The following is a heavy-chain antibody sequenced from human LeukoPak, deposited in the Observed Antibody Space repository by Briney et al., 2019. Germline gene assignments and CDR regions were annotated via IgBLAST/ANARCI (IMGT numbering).Heavy chain of an antibody. CDR2: IYYSGST. V-gene: IGHV4-31*03. CDR1: GGSISSGGYY. Sequence: SQTLSLTCTVSGGSISSGGYYWGWIRQHPGTGLEWIGYIYYSGSTYYNPSLKSRVTISVDTSKNQFSLKLSSVTAADTAVYYCARIDFVDYYFDYWGQGTLVTVSS. J-gene: IGHJ4*02. D-gene: IGHD2-21*01. CDR3: ARIDFVDYYFDY.